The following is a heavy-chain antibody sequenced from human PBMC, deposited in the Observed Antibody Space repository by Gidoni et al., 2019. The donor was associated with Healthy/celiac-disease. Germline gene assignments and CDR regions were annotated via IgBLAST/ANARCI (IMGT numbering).Heavy chain of an antibody. CDR1: GFSLSNARMG. J-gene: IGHJ2*01. CDR2: IFANDEK. CDR3: ARIPTLRLGIDYYYWYFDL. D-gene: IGHD7-27*01. V-gene: IGHV2-26*01. Sequence: QVTLKESGPVLVKPTETLTLACTVSGFSLSNARMGVSWIRQPPGKALEWLAHIFANDEKSYSTSLKSRLTISKDTSKSQVVLTMTNMDPVDTATYYCARIPTLRLGIDYYYWYFDLWGRGTLVTVSS.